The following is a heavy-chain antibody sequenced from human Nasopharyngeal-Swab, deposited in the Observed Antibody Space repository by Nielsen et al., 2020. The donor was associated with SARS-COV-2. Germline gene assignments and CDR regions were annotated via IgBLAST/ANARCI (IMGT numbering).Heavy chain of an antibody. V-gene: IGHV3-53*01. Sequence: GESLKISCAASGFTVSSTYMSWVRQAPGKGLEWVSGIGSGGNKNYADSVKGRFTISRDNSKNTVYLQMNGLRGDDTAVYYCATDGSQRALHHWGQGTLVTVSS. J-gene: IGHJ4*02. CDR3: ATDGSQRALHH. CDR1: GFTVSSTY. D-gene: IGHD1-1*01. CDR2: IGSGGNK.